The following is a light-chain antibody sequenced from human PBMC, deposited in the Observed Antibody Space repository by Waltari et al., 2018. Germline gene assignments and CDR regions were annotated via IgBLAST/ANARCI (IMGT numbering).Light chain of an antibody. CDR2: DAS. J-gene: IGKJ2*01. V-gene: IGKV1-5*01. CDR3: QQYNSYSYT. Sequence: DIQMTQSPSTLSASVGDRVTITCRASQSISSWLAWYQQKPGKAPKLLIYDASSLASGVPSRFSGSGSGTEFTLTISSLQPDDFATYYCQQYNSYSYTFGQGTKLEIK. CDR1: QSISSW.